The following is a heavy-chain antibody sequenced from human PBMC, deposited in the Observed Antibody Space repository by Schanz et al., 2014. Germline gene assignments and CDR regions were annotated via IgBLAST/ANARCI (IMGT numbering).Heavy chain of an antibody. J-gene: IGHJ4*02. V-gene: IGHV1-69*01. D-gene: IGHD4-17*01. CDR2: IIPIFGTA. CDR1: GGTFSSYA. Sequence: KKPGSSVKVSCKASGGTFSSYAFNWLRQAPGQGLEWMGGIIPIFGTANSAQKCQGRVTISADESTNTAYMVLSSLSYEDTGLYYCATGPPSGTVFVSGIKYFDYRGQGTRVTVSS. CDR3: ATGPPSGTVFVSGIKYFDY.